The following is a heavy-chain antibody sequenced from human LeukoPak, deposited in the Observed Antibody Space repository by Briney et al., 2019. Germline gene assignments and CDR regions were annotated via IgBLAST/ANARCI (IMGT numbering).Heavy chain of an antibody. D-gene: IGHD3-10*01. V-gene: IGHV3-23*01. Sequence: GGSLRLSCAASGFTFSSYAMSWVRQAPGKGLEWVSAIGGSGGSTYYADSVKGRFTISRDNSKNTLYLQMNSLRAEDTAVYYCAKEAISYGSGSYYIGILFDYWGQGTLVTVSS. CDR1: GFTFSSYA. CDR2: IGGSGGST. CDR3: AKEAISYGSGSYYIGILFDY. J-gene: IGHJ4*02.